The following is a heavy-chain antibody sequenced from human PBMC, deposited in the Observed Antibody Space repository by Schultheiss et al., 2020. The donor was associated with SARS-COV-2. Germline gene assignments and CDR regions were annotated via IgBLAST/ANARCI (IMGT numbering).Heavy chain of an antibody. CDR1: GGSFSGYY. CDR3: ARGRDAYKLGY. Sequence: SETLSLTCAVYGGSFSGYYWSWIRQHPGKGLEWIGSIHPSGITLHTPSLESRLTMSADTSKSQFSLKLSSVTAADTAVYYCARGRDAYKLGYWGQGTLVTVSS. D-gene: IGHD5-24*01. J-gene: IGHJ4*02. CDR2: IHPSGIT. V-gene: IGHV4-34*09.